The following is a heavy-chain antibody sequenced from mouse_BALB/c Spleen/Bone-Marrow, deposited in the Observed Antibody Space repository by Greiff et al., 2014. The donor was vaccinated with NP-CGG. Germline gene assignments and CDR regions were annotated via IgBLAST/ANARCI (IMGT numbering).Heavy chain of an antibody. V-gene: IGHV1-87*01. CDR3: ARWRYYFDY. CDR2: IYPGDGDT. J-gene: IGHJ2*01. Sequence: VHLVESGAELARPGASVKLSCKASGYTFTSYWMQWVKQRPGQGLEWIGAIYPGDGDTRYTQKFKGKATLTADKSSSTAYMQLSSLASEDSAVYYCARWRYYFDYWGQGTTLTVSS. D-gene: IGHD2-3*01. CDR1: GYTFTSYW.